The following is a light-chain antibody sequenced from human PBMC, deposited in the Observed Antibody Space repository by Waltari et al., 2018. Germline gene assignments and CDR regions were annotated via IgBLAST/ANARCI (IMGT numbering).Light chain of an antibody. V-gene: IGLV2-23*02. J-gene: IGLJ2*01. CDR3: CSYAGSDTFVV. CDR1: SSDFGSYNL. Sequence: QSALTQPASVSGSPGQSIPISCTGTSSDFGSYNLVSWYQQHPDKAPKLMIYEVSNRPSGVSDRFSGSKSGNTASLTISGLQAEDEADYYCCSYAGSDTFVVLGGGTKLTVL. CDR2: EVS.